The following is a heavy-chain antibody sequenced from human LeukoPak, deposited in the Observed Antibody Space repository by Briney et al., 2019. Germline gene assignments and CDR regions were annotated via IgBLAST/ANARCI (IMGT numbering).Heavy chain of an antibody. D-gene: IGHD1-14*01. CDR2: INAGNGNT. CDR1: GYTFTSYA. Sequence: ASVKVSCKASGYTFTSYAMHWVRQAPGQGLEWMGWINAGNGNTKYSQKFQGRVTITADESTSTAYMELSSLRSEDTAVYYCAREIVEPLGAFDIWGQGTMVTVSS. V-gene: IGHV1-3*01. J-gene: IGHJ3*02. CDR3: AREIVEPLGAFDI.